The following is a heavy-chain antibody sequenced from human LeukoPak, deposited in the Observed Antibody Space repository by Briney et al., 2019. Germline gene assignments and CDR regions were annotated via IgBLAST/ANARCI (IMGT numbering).Heavy chain of an antibody. D-gene: IGHD3-9*01. Sequence: GGSLRLSCAASGFTFSSYAMSWVRQAPGKGLEWVSAISGSGGSTYYADSVKGRFTISRDNSKNTLYLQMNSLRAEDTAVYYCAKDRYLLIGNTNRPLGSSYFDYWGQGTLVTVSS. CDR2: ISGSGGST. J-gene: IGHJ4*02. V-gene: IGHV3-23*01. CDR3: AKDRYLLIGNTNRPLGSSYFDY. CDR1: GFTFSSYA.